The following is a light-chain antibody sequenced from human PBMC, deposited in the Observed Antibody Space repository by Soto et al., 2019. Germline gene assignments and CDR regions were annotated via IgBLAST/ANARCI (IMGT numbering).Light chain of an antibody. Sequence: EIVLTQSPATLSVPPGERATLSCRASRSVSDNLAWYQQKRGQAPRLLIHGASTRATGIPARFSVSGSGTEFTLTITSLQSEDFAVYYCHQYDDWPPGYTFGQGTKLEI. V-gene: IGKV3-15*01. CDR3: HQYDDWPPGYT. CDR1: RSVSDN. CDR2: GAS. J-gene: IGKJ2*01.